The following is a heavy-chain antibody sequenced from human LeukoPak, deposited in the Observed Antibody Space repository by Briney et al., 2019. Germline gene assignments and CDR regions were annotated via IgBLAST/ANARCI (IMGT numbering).Heavy chain of an antibody. CDR2: ISTGGVNT. J-gene: IGHJ4*02. CDR1: GFTFNTYA. D-gene: IGHD2-2*01. V-gene: IGHV3-23*01. Sequence: GGSLRLSCAASGFTFNTYAMSWVRQAPGKGLEWVSAISTGGVNTYYTDSVKGRFTISRDNSKNTLYLQMNSLRAEDTAVYYCAKVSSTSCFKIQRVGCYFDYWGQGTLVTVSS. CDR3: AKVSSTSCFKIQRVGCYFDY.